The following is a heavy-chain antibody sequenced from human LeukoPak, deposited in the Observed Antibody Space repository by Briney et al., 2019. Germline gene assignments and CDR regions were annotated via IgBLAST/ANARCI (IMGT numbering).Heavy chain of an antibody. CDR1: GYTLTELS. Sequence: ASVKVSCKVSGYTLTELSMHWVRQAPGKGLEWMGGFDPEDGETIYAQKFQGRVTMTEDTSTDTAYMELSSLRSEDTAVYYCATGGSGSYYLPPYAFDIWGQGTRVTVSS. CDR2: FDPEDGET. J-gene: IGHJ3*02. V-gene: IGHV1-24*01. CDR3: ATGGSGSYYLPPYAFDI. D-gene: IGHD1-26*01.